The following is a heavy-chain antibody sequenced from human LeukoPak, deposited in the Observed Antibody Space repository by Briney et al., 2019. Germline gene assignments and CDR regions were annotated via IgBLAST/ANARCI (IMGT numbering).Heavy chain of an antibody. J-gene: IGHJ4*02. D-gene: IGHD3-22*01. V-gene: IGHV1-46*01. CDR2: INPSGGGP. CDR3: ARHYYDGGGY. CDR1: GYSFTSFY. Sequence: ASVKVSCKASGYSFTSFYIHWVRQAPGHGLEWMGVINPSGGGPTYAQKFQGRVTMTRETSTSTVYMELSSLRSEDTAVYYCARHYYDGGGYWGQGALVTVSS.